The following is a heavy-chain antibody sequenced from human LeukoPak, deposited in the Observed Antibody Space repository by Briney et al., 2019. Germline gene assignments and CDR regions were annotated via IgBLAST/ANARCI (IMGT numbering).Heavy chain of an antibody. Sequence: PGASLRLSCAASGFTFSNYGMSWVRQAPGKGLEWVSAITGSGGNTYYADSVKGRLTISRDNSKNTLYLQMNSLRDEETAVYYCAKWGDFDVLACYYVPDFWGQGTLVTVSS. J-gene: IGHJ4*02. CDR3: AKWGDFDVLACYYVPDF. CDR1: GFTFSNYG. D-gene: IGHD3-9*01. V-gene: IGHV3-23*01. CDR2: ITGSGGNT.